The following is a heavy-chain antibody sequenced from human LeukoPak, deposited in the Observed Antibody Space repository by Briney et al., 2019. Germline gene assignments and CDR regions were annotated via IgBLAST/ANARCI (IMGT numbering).Heavy chain of an antibody. CDR2: IIPILGIA. CDR1: GGTFSSYA. J-gene: IGHJ4*02. CDR3: ARVFRSTSFYFDY. Sequence: GASVKVSCKASGGTFSSYAISWVRQAPGQGLEWMGRIIPILGIANYAQKFQGRVTITADKSTSTAYMELSSLRSEDTAVYYCARVFRSTSFYFDYWGQGTLVTVSS. V-gene: IGHV1-69*04. D-gene: IGHD2-2*01.